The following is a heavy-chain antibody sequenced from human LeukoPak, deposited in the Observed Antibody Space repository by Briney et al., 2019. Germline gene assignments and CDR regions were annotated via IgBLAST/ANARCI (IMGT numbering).Heavy chain of an antibody. CDR2: IRYDGSNK. CDR3: AKDSLPGIAAAGTVY. V-gene: IGHV3-30*02. D-gene: IGHD6-13*01. J-gene: IGHJ4*02. CDR1: GFTFSSYG. Sequence: GGSLRLSCAASGFTFSSYGMHWVRQAPGKGLEWVAFIRYDGSNKYYADSVKGRFTISRDNSKDTLYLQMNSLRAEDTAIYYCAKDSLPGIAAAGTVYWGQGTLVTVSS.